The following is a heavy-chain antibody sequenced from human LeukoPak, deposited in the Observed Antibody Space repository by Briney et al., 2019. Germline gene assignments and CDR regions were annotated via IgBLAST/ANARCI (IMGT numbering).Heavy chain of an antibody. CDR2: ISRSSDAI. V-gene: IGHV3-48*01. CDR1: GFIFNTQN. J-gene: IGHJ4*02. Sequence: GGSLRLSCTASGFIFNTQNMNWVRQAPGKGLEWVSYISRSSDAIYYADSVKGRFTISRDNAKNSLYLLMNSLRAEDTAIYYCARDYSYGDSIDYWGQGTLVTVSS. CDR3: ARDYSYGDSIDY. D-gene: IGHD4-17*01.